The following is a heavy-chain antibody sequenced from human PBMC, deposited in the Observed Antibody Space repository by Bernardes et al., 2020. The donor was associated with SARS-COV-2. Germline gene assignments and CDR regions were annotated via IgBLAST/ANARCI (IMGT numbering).Heavy chain of an antibody. D-gene: IGHD1-7*01. V-gene: IGHV1-2*06. CDR3: ARERPDITRTPRD. Sequence: LCCKASGYTFTGLLMHLVRQAPGLGLEWMGRMNPSTGYTSYAQKFQGRVTMTRDTSISTVYMELSRLASDDTAVYYCARERPDITRTPRDWGQGTLVTVSS. CDR1: GYTFTGLL. CDR2: MNPSTGYT. J-gene: IGHJ4*02.